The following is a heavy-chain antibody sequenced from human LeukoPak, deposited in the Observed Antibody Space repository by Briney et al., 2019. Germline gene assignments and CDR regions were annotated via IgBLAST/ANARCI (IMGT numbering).Heavy chain of an antibody. D-gene: IGHD5-18*01. CDR1: GGSISRYY. CDR2: IYYSGST. CDR3: ARTTEGGYTYGYFYYYYMDV. V-gene: IGHV4-59*01. Sequence: SETLSLTCTVSGGSISRYYWSWIRQPPGKGLEWIGYIYYSGSTNYNPSLRSRVTISVDTSKNQFSLKLTSVTAADTAVYYCARTTEGGYTYGYFYYYYMDVWGKGTTVTISS. J-gene: IGHJ6*03.